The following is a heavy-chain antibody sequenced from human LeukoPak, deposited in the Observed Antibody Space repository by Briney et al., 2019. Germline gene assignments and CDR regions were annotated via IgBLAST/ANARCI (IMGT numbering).Heavy chain of an antibody. CDR3: ARDSSGNRFDP. CDR1: GDSISSSIYY. V-gene: IGHV4-39*07. CDR2: IYSGGST. J-gene: IGHJ5*02. D-gene: IGHD6-19*01. Sequence: SETLSLTCTVSGDSISSSIYYWGWIRQPPGKGLEWIGSIYSGGSTYYNPSLKSRLTISVDTSKNQFSLKLSSVTAADTAVYYCARDSSGNRFDPWGQGTLVTVSS.